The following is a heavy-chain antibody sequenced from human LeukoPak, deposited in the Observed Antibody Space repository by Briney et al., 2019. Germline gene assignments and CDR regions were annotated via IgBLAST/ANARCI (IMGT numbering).Heavy chain of an antibody. Sequence: SETLSLTCTVSGGSISSSSYYWGWIRQPPGKGLEWIGSIYYSGSTYYNPSLKSRVTISVDTSKNQFSLKLSSVTAAVTAVYYCARGEMATTDNAFDIWGQGTMVTVSS. D-gene: IGHD5-24*01. J-gene: IGHJ3*02. V-gene: IGHV4-39*01. CDR2: IYYSGST. CDR3: ARGEMATTDNAFDI. CDR1: GGSISSSSYY.